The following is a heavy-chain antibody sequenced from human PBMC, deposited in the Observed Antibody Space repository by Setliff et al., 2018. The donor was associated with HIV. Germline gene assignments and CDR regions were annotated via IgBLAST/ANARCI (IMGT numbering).Heavy chain of an antibody. J-gene: IGHJ3*01. V-gene: IGHV5-51*01. D-gene: IGHD2-21*01. CDR1: DYTFTTYW. CDR3: ARRDGRSMNAFQI. CDR2: IYPDDSDI. Sequence: SGESLKISCKALDYTFTTYWIAWVRQMPGEGLEWMGIIYPDDSDIRYNPSFQNQITISADKSIATAYLQLNNLKASGTATYYCARRDGRSMNAFQIWGPGTMVTVSS.